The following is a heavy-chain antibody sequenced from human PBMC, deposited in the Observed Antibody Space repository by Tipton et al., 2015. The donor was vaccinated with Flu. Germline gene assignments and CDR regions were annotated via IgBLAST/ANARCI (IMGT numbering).Heavy chain of an antibody. CDR3: ARRDYSNYVSDPKNWFDP. J-gene: IGHJ5*02. Sequence: TLSLTCAVFGYSMNTDSYWGWIRRPPGKGLEWIASIYHSGTTFYNPSLKSRVTMSVDTSTNQFSLRLASVTAADTAVYFCARRDYSNYVSDPKNWFDPWGPGTLVTVSS. D-gene: IGHD4-11*01. V-gene: IGHV4-38-2*01. CDR2: IYHSGTT. CDR1: GYSMNTDSY.